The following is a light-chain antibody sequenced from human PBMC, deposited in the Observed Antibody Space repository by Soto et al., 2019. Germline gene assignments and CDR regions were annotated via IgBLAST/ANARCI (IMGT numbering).Light chain of an antibody. CDR3: QQYNVWPLT. CDR1: QSVSSN. Sequence: EIVMTQSPATLSVSPGERATLSCRASQSVSSNLAWYQQKPGHTPTLLIYVASTRATAIPARFSGSGSGTEFTLTISSLQSEDFAVYYCQQYNVWPLTFGGGTKVEFK. J-gene: IGKJ4*01. CDR2: VAS. V-gene: IGKV3-15*01.